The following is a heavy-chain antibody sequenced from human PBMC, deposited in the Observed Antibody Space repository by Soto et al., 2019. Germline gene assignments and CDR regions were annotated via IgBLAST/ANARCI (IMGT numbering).Heavy chain of an antibody. D-gene: IGHD3-22*01. CDR1: GFTFSSYA. J-gene: IGHJ4*02. Sequence: GGSLRLSCAASGFTFSSYAMHWVRQAPGKGLEWVAVISYDGSNKYYADSVKGRFTISRDNSKNTLYLQMNSLRAEDTAVYYCASQTYYYDSSEAGPLSYWGQGTLVTVSS. CDR2: ISYDGSNK. V-gene: IGHV3-30-3*01. CDR3: ASQTYYYDSSEAGPLSY.